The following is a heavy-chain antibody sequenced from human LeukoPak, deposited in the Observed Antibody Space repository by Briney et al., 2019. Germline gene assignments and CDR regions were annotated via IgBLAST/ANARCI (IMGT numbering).Heavy chain of an antibody. J-gene: IGHJ4*02. CDR1: GGSISSRNYY. CDR3: ARGGDSSGYYRYPFDY. Sequence: SETLSLTCSVSGGSISSRNYYWAWIRQPPGKGLEWIGSIYYSGSTYYNPSLKIRLTISVDTSKNQFSLKLRSVTAADTAVYYCARGGDSSGYYRYPFDYWGQGTLVTVSS. CDR2: IYYSGST. V-gene: IGHV4-39*07. D-gene: IGHD3-22*01.